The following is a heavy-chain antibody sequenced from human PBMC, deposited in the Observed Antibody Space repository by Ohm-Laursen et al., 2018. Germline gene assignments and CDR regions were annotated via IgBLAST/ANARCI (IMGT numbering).Heavy chain of an antibody. CDR1: GFTFSTYS. J-gene: IGHJ4*02. V-gene: IGHV3-21*01. CDR2: INGNSADI. D-gene: IGHD3-10*01. CDR3: AREVHYSEDY. Sequence: SLRLSCAASGFTFSTYSMNWVRQAPGKGLEWLSYINGNSADIYYADSVQGRFTTSRDNAKNSLYLQMNSLRAEDTAIYYCAREVHYSEDYWGQGTLVIVSS.